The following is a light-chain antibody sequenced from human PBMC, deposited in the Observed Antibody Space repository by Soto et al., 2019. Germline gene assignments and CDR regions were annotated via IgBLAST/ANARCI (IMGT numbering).Light chain of an antibody. CDR1: SSDVGGYNY. V-gene: IGLV2-14*01. Sequence: QSALTQPASVSGSPGQSVTISCTRTSSDVGGYNYVSWNQKHPGKAPKLIIYDVSNRPSGVSNRFSGSKSGKTGSRTISWLQAEDEDDYYCNSYTSSSTLVFGGGTKLTV. CDR3: NSYTSSSTLV. J-gene: IGLJ2*01. CDR2: DVS.